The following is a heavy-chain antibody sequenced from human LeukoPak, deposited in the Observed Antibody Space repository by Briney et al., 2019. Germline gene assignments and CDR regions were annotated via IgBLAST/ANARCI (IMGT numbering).Heavy chain of an antibody. Sequence: ASVKVSCKASGYTFTGYYMHWVRQAPGQGLEWMGWINPNSGGTNYAQKFQGWVTMTRDTSISTAYLQWSSLKASDTAMYYCARTGYDFWSGQIDYWGQGTLVTVSS. D-gene: IGHD3-3*01. CDR1: GYTFTGYY. CDR3: ARTGYDFWSGQIDY. V-gene: IGHV1-2*04. J-gene: IGHJ4*02. CDR2: INPNSGGT.